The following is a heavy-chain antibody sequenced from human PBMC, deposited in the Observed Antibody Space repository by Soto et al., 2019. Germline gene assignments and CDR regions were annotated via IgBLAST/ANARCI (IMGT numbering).Heavy chain of an antibody. J-gene: IGHJ5*02. CDR2: IHSTRSP. Sequence: SETMSLTCTVAGDSVSKYYWNWIRQPAGKGLEWIGRIHSTRSPNYNPSLRSRVTMSVDTSKNQFSLKLTLSSVTAADTAVYYCAGSPSYGDYADPDTWGQGTLVTVS. CDR3: AGSPSYGDYADPDT. V-gene: IGHV4-4*07. CDR1: GDSVSKYY. D-gene: IGHD4-17*01.